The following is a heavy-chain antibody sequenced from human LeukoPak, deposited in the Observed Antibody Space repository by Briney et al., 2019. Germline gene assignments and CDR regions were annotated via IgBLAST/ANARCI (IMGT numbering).Heavy chain of an antibody. Sequence: PGGSLRLSCAVSGFTASIYYMTWVRQAPGKGLEWVSFIYRDGSANYADSVKGRFTISRDDSKNTVYLQMNSLRAEDTAVYYCARAPYNYYGMDVWGQGTTVTVSS. CDR3: ARAPYNYYGMDV. V-gene: IGHV3-66*01. CDR2: IYRDGSA. CDR1: GFTASIYY. J-gene: IGHJ6*02.